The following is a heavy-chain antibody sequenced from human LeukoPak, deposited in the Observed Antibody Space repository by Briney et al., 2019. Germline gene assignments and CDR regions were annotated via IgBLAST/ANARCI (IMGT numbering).Heavy chain of an antibody. Sequence: GGSLRLSCAASGFTFSSYEMNWVRQAPGKGLEWVASIKQDGSEKYYVDSVKGRFTISRDNAKNSLYLQMNSLRAEDTALYHCARDLSRSITMVRGVIISPPTGAMDVWGKGTTVTISS. D-gene: IGHD3-10*01. J-gene: IGHJ6*04. CDR3: ARDLSRSITMVRGVIISPPTGAMDV. CDR2: IKQDGSEK. CDR1: GFTFSSYE. V-gene: IGHV3-7*03.